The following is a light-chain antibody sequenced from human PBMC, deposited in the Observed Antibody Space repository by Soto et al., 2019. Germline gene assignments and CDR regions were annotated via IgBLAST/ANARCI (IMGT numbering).Light chain of an antibody. CDR1: QSISDW. V-gene: IGKV1-5*03. CDR3: QQYHIYSWT. Sequence: DIQMTQSPSTLSASVGDRVTITCRASQSISDWLAWYQQKPGEAPRLLIYRASTLQSGVSSRFRGSGSGTEFTITISDLQPYDFETYYCQQYHIYSWTFGQGTTVGIK. J-gene: IGKJ1*01. CDR2: RAS.